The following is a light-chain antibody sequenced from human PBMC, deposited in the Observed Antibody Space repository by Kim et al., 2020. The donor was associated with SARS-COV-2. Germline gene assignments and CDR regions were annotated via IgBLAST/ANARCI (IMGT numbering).Light chain of an antibody. Sequence: SVGDRVTITCQVSQDISNYLNWYQQKPGKAPKLLIYDASNLETGVPSRFSGSGSGTDFTFTISSLQPEDIATYYCQQYDNLPPLTFGGGTKVDIK. CDR2: DAS. CDR1: QDISNY. V-gene: IGKV1-33*01. J-gene: IGKJ4*01. CDR3: QQYDNLPPLT.